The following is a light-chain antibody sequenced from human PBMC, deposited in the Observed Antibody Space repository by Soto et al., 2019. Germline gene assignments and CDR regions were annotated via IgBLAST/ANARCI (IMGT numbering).Light chain of an antibody. V-gene: IGLV2-18*02. CDR1: SSDVGIYDY. CDR2: NVK. CDR3: CSCTNSATYV. J-gene: IGLJ1*01. Sequence: QSALIQPPSVSGSPGQSVTISCTGTSSDVGIYDYVSWYQQLPGAVPKPMIYNVKTQPSGVPDRFSGSKSGNTASKTISGLLAEDGADFSCCSCTNSATYVFATETKLTVL.